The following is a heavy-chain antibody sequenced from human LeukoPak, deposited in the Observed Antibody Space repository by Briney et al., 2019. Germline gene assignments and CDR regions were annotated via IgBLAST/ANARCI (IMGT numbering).Heavy chain of an antibody. J-gene: IGHJ4*02. CDR1: GASMSGYY. Sequence: TSETLSLTCTVSGASMSGYYWSWIRQPPGKGLEWIGYIYYTGSTNYNPSLKSRVTMSVDTSKNQISLKLSSVTAADSAVYYCVRRVRYFGQNDYWGQGTLVTVSS. D-gene: IGHD3-9*01. CDR3: VRRVRYFGQNDY. CDR2: IYYTGST. V-gene: IGHV4-59*08.